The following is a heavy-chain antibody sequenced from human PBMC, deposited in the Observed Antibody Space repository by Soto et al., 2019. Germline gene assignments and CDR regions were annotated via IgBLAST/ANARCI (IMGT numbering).Heavy chain of an antibody. CDR3: AKDRGYQLLYYYYGMDV. V-gene: IGHV3-30*18. CDR1: GFTFSSYG. D-gene: IGHD2-2*01. CDR2: ISYDGSNK. Sequence: GGSLRLSCAASGFTFSSYGMHWVRQAPGKGLEWVAVISYDGSNKYYADSVKGRFTISRDNSKNTLYLQMNSLRAEDTAVYYCAKDRGYQLLYYYYGMDVWGQGTTVTVSS. J-gene: IGHJ6*02.